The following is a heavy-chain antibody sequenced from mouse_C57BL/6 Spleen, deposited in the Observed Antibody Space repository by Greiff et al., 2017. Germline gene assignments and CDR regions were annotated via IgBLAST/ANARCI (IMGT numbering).Heavy chain of an antibody. CDR1: GFTFTDYY. CDR3: ARDITTVVATPGYFDV. D-gene: IGHD1-1*01. V-gene: IGHV7-3*01. CDR2: IRNKATGYTT. J-gene: IGHJ1*03. Sequence: EVHLVESGGGLVQPGGSLSLSCAASGFTFTDYYMSWVRQPPGKALEWLGFIRNKATGYTTEYSASVKGRFTISRDNSHSILYLQMNALRAEDSATYYCARDITTVVATPGYFDVWGTGTTVTVSS.